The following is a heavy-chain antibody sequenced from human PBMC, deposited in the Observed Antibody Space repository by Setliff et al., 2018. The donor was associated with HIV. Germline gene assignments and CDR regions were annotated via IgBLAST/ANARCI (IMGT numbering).Heavy chain of an antibody. J-gene: IGHJ6*03. CDR1: GGSISSSSYY. D-gene: IGHD3-3*01. Sequence: PSETLSLTCTVSGGSISSSSYYWGWIRQPPGKGLEWIGTIYYSGSTYYNPSLKSRVTISVDTSKNQLSLILSSVTAADTAVYYCARGVNPTYYDLWSGNYMRKYYYYYMDVWGKGTTVTVSS. CDR2: IYYSGST. V-gene: IGHV4-39*02. CDR3: ARGVNPTYYDLWSGNYMRKYYYYYMDV.